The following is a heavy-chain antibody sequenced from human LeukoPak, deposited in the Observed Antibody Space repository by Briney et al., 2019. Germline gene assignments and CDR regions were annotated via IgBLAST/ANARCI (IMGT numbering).Heavy chain of an antibody. CDR2: IIPIFCTA. CDR3: ARFQLNWLVSIPSSSRPTGFVR. V-gene: IGHV1-69*05. CDR1: GGTFSSYA. J-gene: IGHJ5*02. Sequence: SVKVSCKASGGTFSSYAISGVRQAPGQGLEWMGGIIPIFCTANYAQKFQGRVTITTDESTSTAYMELSSLRSEDTAVYYCARFQLNWLVSIPSSSRPTGFVRWGQGTLVTVSS. D-gene: IGHD6-13*01.